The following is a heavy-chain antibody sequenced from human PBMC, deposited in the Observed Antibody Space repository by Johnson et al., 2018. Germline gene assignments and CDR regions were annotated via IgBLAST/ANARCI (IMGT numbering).Heavy chain of an antibody. CDR2: ISYDGSNK. CDR3: AKGSSGWPDYYYYGMDV. CDR1: GFTFSSYG. V-gene: IGHV3-30*18. D-gene: IGHD6-19*01. Sequence: QVQLVQSGGGLVQPGGSLRLSCAASGFTFSSYGMHWVRQAPGKGLEWVAVISYDGSNKYSADSVKGRFTISRDNSKNTLYLQMNSLRAEDTAVYYCAKGSSGWPDYYYYGMDVWGQGTMVTVSS. J-gene: IGHJ6*02.